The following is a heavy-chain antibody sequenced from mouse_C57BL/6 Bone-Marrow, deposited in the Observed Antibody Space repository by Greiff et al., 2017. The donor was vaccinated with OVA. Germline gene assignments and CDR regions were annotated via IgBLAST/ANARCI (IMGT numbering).Heavy chain of an antibody. CDR1: GFSLSTFGMG. V-gene: IGHV8-8*01. Sequence: QVTLKECGPGILQPSQTLSLTCSFSGFSLSTFGMGVGWIRQPSGKGLEWLAHIWWDDDKYYNPALKSRLPISKDTSKNQVFLKIANVDTADTSTYHCARIAYYSNHYFDYWGQGTTLTVSS. D-gene: IGHD2-5*01. J-gene: IGHJ2*01. CDR3: ARIAYYSNHYFDY. CDR2: IWWDDDK.